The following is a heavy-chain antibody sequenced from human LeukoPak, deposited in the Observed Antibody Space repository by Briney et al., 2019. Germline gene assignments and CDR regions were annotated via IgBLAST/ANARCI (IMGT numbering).Heavy chain of an antibody. Sequence: PGRSLRLSCAASGFTFSSYGMHWVRQAPGKGLXXXXXXXXDGSNKYYADSVRGRFTISRDNSKNTLYLQMNSLRAEDTAVYYCATEMMAAAGPYYYYGMDVWGKGTTVTVSS. CDR3: ATEMMAAAGPYYYYGMDV. J-gene: IGHJ6*04. CDR1: GFTFSSYG. CDR2: XXXDGSNK. D-gene: IGHD6-13*01. V-gene: IGHV3-30*03.